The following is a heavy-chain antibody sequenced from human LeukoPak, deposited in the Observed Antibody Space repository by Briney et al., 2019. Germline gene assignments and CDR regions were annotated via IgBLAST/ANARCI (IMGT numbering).Heavy chain of an antibody. CDR3: ARACGGTCYFDY. V-gene: IGHV4-39*07. D-gene: IGHD2-15*01. J-gene: IGHJ4*02. Sequence: SETLSLTCSVSGGSISSSSYYWGWIRQPPGKGLEWIGYIYHSGSTSYNPSLKSRVTVSVDRSTNQFSLKLSSVTAADTAVYYCARACGGTCYFDYWGQGTLVTVSS. CDR1: GGSISSSSYY. CDR2: IYHSGST.